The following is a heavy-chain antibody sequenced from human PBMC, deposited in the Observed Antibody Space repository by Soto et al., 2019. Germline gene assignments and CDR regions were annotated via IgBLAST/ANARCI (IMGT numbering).Heavy chain of an antibody. CDR2: ISAYNGNT. CDR3: ARVLKRGQWLVRHLDY. D-gene: IGHD6-19*01. Sequence: QVQLVQSGAEVKKPGASVKVSCKASGYTFTSYGISWVRQAPGQGLEWMGWISAYNGNTNYAQKLQGRVTMTTDTXTXIAYKELRSLRSDDTAVYYCARVLKRGQWLVRHLDYWGQGTLVTVSS. J-gene: IGHJ4*02. CDR1: GYTFTSYG. V-gene: IGHV1-18*01.